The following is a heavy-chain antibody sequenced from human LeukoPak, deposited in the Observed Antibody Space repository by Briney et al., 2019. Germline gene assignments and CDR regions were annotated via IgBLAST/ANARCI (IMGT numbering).Heavy chain of an antibody. D-gene: IGHD6-13*01. V-gene: IGHV3-74*01. CDR2: INSDGSST. CDR1: GFTFNSYW. Sequence: GGSLRLSCAASGFTFNSYWMHWVRQAPGKGLVWVSRINSDGSSTSYADSVKGRFTISGDNAKNTLYLQMNSLRAEDTGVYYCARGSSSSWWGFDYWGQGTLVTVSS. CDR3: ARGSSSSWWGFDY. J-gene: IGHJ4*02.